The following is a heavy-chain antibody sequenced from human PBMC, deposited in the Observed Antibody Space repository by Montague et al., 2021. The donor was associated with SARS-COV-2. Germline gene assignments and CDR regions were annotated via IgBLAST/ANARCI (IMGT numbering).Heavy chain of an antibody. V-gene: IGHV4-38-2*02. CDR3: ARVRSITMIVVVITPMGWFDL. J-gene: IGHJ5*02. D-gene: IGHD3-22*01. Sequence: SETLSLTCTVSGYSISSGYYWGWIRQPPGKGLEWIGRIYHSGSTYYNPSLKSRVTISVDTSKNQFSLKLSSETAADTAAYYCARVRSITMIVVVITPMGWFDLWGQGTLVTVSS. CDR2: IYHSGST. CDR1: GYSISSGYY.